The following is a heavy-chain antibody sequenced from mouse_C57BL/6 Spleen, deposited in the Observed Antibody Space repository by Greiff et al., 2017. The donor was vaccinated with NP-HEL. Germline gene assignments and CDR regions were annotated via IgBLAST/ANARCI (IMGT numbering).Heavy chain of an antibody. CDR2: IDPENGDT. Sequence: EVQLQQSGAELVRPGASVKLSCTASGFNIKDDYMHWVKQRPEQGLEWIGWIDPENGDTEYASKFQGKATITADTSSNTAYLQLSSLTSEDTAVYYCTGYKPHYYAMDYWGQGTSVTVSS. J-gene: IGHJ4*01. V-gene: IGHV14-4*01. CDR3: TGYKPHYYAMDY. CDR1: GFNIKDDY. D-gene: IGHD1-3*01.